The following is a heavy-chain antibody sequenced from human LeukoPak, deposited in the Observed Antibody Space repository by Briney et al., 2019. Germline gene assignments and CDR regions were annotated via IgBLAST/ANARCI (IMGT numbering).Heavy chain of an antibody. Sequence: GGSLRLSCAASGFTVSNNYMSWVRQGPGKGLEWVSIIYSGGSTYYADSVKGRFTISRDNSKNTLYLQMNSLRAEDTAVYYCARGIVGVPNWFDPWGQGTLVTVSS. J-gene: IGHJ5*02. CDR2: IYSGGST. D-gene: IGHD1-26*01. CDR1: GFTVSNNY. V-gene: IGHV3-53*01. CDR3: ARGIVGVPNWFDP.